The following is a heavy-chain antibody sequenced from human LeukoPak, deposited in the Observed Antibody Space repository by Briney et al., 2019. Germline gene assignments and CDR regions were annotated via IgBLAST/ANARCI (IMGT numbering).Heavy chain of an antibody. D-gene: IGHD3-22*01. CDR1: GFTFSSYS. V-gene: IGHV3-48*04. J-gene: IGHJ4*02. CDR2: ISSSSSTI. CDR3: AKGGVLYYYDTSGPTGDC. Sequence: GGSLRLSCAASGFTFSSYSMNWVRQAPGKGLEWVSYISSSSSTIYYADSVKGRFTISRDNAKNSLYLQMNSLIAEDTALYYCAKGGVLYYYDTSGPTGDCWGQGTLVTVSS.